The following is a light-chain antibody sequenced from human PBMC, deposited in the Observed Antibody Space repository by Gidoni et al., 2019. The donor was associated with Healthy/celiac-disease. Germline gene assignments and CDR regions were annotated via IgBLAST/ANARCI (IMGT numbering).Light chain of an antibody. CDR2: NSS. J-gene: IGKJ1*01. V-gene: IGKV1-5*03. Sequence: DIQLTPSPSTLSASVADRVIITCRASQSISSWLAWYQQKPGKAPKLLIYNSSSLESGVPSRCSGSGSGTEFTLTISSLQPDDFATYYCQHYNSYLXQXTKVEIK. CDR3: QHYNSY. CDR1: QSISSW.